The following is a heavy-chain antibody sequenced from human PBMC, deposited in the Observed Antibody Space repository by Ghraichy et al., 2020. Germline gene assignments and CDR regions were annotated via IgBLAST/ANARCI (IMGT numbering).Heavy chain of an antibody. CDR1: GFTFSNAW. J-gene: IGHJ4*02. Sequence: GGSLRLSCAASGFTFSNAWMSWVRQAPGKGLEWVGRIKSKTDGGTTDYAAPVKGRFTISRDDSKNTLYLQMNSLKTEDTAVYYCTTDRSGIAARPGAAIDYWGQGTLVTVSS. D-gene: IGHD6-6*01. CDR2: IKSKTDGGTT. V-gene: IGHV3-15*01. CDR3: TTDRSGIAARPGAAIDY.